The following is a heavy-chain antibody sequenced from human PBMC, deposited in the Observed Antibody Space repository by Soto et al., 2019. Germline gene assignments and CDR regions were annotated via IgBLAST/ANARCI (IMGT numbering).Heavy chain of an antibody. CDR3: ARVWSYYGGNSRRDAFDI. CDR2: IIPIFGTA. V-gene: IGHV1-69*13. CDR1: GGSFSSYA. J-gene: IGHJ3*02. Sequence: SVEVSCKACGGSFSSYAISWVRQAPGQGLEWMGGIIPIFGTANYAQKFQGRVTITADESTSTAYMELSSLRSEDTAVYYCARVWSYYGGNSRRDAFDIWGQGTMVTVSS. D-gene: IGHD4-17*01.